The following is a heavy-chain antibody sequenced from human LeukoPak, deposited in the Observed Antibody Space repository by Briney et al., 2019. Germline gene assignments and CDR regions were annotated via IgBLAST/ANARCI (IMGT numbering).Heavy chain of an antibody. Sequence: GGSLRLSCAASGYTFSSYAMSWVRQAPGKGLEWVSAISGSGGSTYYADSVKGRFTISRDNSKNTLYLQMNSLRAEDTAVYYCAKDSPLSSSWDYYFDYWGQGTLVTVSS. J-gene: IGHJ4*02. CDR2: ISGSGGST. CDR1: GYTFSSYA. D-gene: IGHD6-13*01. V-gene: IGHV3-23*01. CDR3: AKDSPLSSSWDYYFDY.